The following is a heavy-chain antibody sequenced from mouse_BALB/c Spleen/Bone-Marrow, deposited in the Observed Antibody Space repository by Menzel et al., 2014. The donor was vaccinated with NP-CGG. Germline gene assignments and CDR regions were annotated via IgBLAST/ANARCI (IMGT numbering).Heavy chain of an antibody. CDR3: ARPDYYGYLNY. J-gene: IGHJ2*01. Sequence: DVMLVESGGGLVQPGGSLKLSCAASGFDFSRYWMSWVRQAPGKGLEWIGEINPDSRTINYSPSLKDKFIISRDNAKNTLCLRLNKVRSDDTALYYCARPDYYGYLNYWGQGTTLTVSS. V-gene: IGHV4-1*02. CDR2: INPDSRTI. CDR1: GFDFSRYW. D-gene: IGHD1-1*01.